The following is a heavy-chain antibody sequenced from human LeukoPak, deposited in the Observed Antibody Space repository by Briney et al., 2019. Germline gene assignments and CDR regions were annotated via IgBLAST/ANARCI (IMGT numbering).Heavy chain of an antibody. CDR2: IYYSGST. V-gene: IGHV4-59*08. CDR3: PRHPWNYMDV. Sequence: SETLSLTCTVSGGSISSYYWSWIRQPPGKGLEWIGYIYYSGSTNYNPSLKSRVTISVDTSKNQFSLKLSSVTAADTAVYYCPRHPWNYMDVWGKGTTVTVSS. J-gene: IGHJ6*03. CDR1: GGSISSYY. D-gene: IGHD5-12*01.